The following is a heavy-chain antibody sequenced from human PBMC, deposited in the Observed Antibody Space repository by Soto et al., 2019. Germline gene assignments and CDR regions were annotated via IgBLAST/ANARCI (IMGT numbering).Heavy chain of an antibody. D-gene: IGHD5-12*01. V-gene: IGHV3-49*03. Sequence: PGGSLRLSCTTSGFSFGDCAMNWFRQAPGKGLEWVGFIRSRTYGGTTEYAASVKGRFSISRDDSKSIAYLQMSSLKPDDTGVYFCARESVKWRRDSFDVWGPGTTVTASS. CDR3: ARESVKWRRDSFDV. CDR1: GFSFGDCA. CDR2: IRSRTYGGTT. J-gene: IGHJ3*01.